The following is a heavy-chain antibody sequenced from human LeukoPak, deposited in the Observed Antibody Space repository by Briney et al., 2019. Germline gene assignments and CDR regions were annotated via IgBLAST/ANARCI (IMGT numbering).Heavy chain of an antibody. CDR2: INHSGRT. CDR1: GVSFIGYF. Sequence: SETLSLTCTASGVSFIGYFWTWICQAPGKGLEWIGDINHSGRTNYNPSLQRRVSISVDTSKNQFSLNLTSVTVADAAIYFCARTSGFFDSSGFYQQNPYYFQYWGQGVLVTVSS. J-gene: IGHJ4*02. D-gene: IGHD3-22*01. CDR3: ARTSGFFDSSGFYQQNPYYFQY. V-gene: IGHV4-34*01.